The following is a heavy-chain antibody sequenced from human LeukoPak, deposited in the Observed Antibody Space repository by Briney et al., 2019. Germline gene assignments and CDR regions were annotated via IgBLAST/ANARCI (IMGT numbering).Heavy chain of an antibody. V-gene: IGHV1-2*02. J-gene: IGHJ4*02. CDR1: GYTFTDYY. D-gene: IGHD5-12*01. Sequence: GASVKVSCKASGYTFTDYYMHWVRQAPGQGLEWMAWINPKNGVTNYAQKFQGRVTMTTDTSISTAYMELSSLRSEDTAVYYCARVGENSGYERYWGQGTLVTVSS. CDR3: ARVGENSGYERY. CDR2: INPKNGVT.